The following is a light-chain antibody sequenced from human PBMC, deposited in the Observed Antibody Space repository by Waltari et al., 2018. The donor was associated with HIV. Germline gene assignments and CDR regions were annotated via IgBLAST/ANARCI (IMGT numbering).Light chain of an antibody. Sequence: QSPLTQPASVSGYPGQSITISCTGAGSVFVNYNTVSWYQQHPGRAPKLIIYDVNNRPSGVSSRFSGSRSANTASLAISGLQPEDEAEYYCTSYAGINNVVFGPGTKVTVL. CDR2: DVN. V-gene: IGLV2-14*03. CDR3: TSYAGINNVV. J-gene: IGLJ1*01. CDR1: GSVFVNYNT.